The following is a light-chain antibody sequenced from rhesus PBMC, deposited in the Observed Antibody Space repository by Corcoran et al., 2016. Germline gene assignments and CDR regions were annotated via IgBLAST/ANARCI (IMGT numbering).Light chain of an antibody. J-gene: IGKJ1*01. Sequence: EIVMTQSPATLSLSPGETATLSCRARESVCSYLAWYQQKHGQAPNLLVPNAYFRATGIPDRFSGNGSRTEFTLTISSLEPEDVGVYHCQQYNDLLPTFDQGTKVEIK. CDR1: ESVCSY. CDR3: QQYNDLLPT. CDR2: NAY. V-gene: IGKV3-40*03.